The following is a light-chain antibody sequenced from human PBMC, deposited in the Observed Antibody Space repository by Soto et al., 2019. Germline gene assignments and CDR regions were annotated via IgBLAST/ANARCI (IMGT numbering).Light chain of an antibody. V-gene: IGLV2-14*01. J-gene: IGLJ1*01. CDR3: NSSTSGSLYV. CDR2: NVS. CDR1: SIDVGGYNY. Sequence: QSVLTQAASVSGAPGQSITISCPDTSIDVGGYNYVSWYQQFPGKVPKLLSYNVSNRPSGVSNRFSGSKSGNTASLTISGLQAEDEDDYFCNSSTSGSLYVFGTRTKLTVL.